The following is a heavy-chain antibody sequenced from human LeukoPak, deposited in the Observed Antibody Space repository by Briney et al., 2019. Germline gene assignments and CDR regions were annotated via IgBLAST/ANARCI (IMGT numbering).Heavy chain of an antibody. CDR2: IYYSGST. V-gene: IGHV4-59*01. CDR3: ARVATVPPSYYYYMDV. Sequence: SSETLSLTCTVSGGSISSYYWSWIRQPPGKGLEWIGYIYYSGSTDYNPSLKSRVTISVDTSKNQFSLWVNSVSAADTAVYYCARVATVPPSYYYYMDVWGKGTTVTVSS. CDR1: GGSISSYY. J-gene: IGHJ6*03. D-gene: IGHD4-11*01.